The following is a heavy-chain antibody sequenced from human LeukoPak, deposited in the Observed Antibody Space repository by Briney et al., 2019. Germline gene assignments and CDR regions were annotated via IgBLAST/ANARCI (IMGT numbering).Heavy chain of an antibody. CDR1: GGSISSYY. CDR2: IYYSGST. J-gene: IGHJ4*02. V-gene: IGHV4-59*01. CDR3: ARDGYYSDYFDY. D-gene: IGHD3-22*01. Sequence: SETLSLTCTVSGGSISSYYRSWIRQPPGKGLGWIGYIYYSGSTNYNPSLKSRVTISVDTSKNQFSLKLSSVTAADTAVYYCARDGYYSDYFDYWGQGTLVTVSS.